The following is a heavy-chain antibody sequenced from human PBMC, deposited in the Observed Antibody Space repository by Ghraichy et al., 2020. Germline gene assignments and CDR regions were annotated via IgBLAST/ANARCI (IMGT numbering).Heavy chain of an antibody. CDR2: ISASGST. J-gene: IGHJ4*02. CDR1: GGSVTSYY. CDR3: ARQSHGTYVYFDN. V-gene: IGHV4-4*07. D-gene: IGHD1-26*01. Sequence: GSLRLSCTVSGGSVTSYYWSWVRQPAGKGLEWIGRISASGSTDYNPSLKRRVSLSLDTSANQFSLKLTSMTAADTGVYYCARQSHGTYVYFDNWGQGTLVTVSS.